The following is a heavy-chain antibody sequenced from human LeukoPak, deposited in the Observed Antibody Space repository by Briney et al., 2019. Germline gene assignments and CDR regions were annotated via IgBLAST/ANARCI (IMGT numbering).Heavy chain of an antibody. J-gene: IGHJ4*02. D-gene: IGHD6-13*01. CDR1: GGSISSGDYY. V-gene: IGHV4-30-4*01. CDR2: IYYSGST. Sequence: SETLSLTCSVSGGSISSGDYYWSRIRQPPGKGLEWIGYIYYSGSTYYNPSLKSRVTISVDTSKNQFSLKLSSVTAADTAVYYCARESGDSSSSVGAFDYWGQGTLVTVSS. CDR3: ARESGDSSSSVGAFDY.